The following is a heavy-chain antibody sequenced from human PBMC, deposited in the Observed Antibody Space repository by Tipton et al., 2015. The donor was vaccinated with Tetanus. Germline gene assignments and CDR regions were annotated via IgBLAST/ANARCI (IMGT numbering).Heavy chain of an antibody. V-gene: IGHV4-59*12. D-gene: IGHD3-3*01. CDR2: IYYSGST. CDR1: GFTFSSYG. J-gene: IGHJ6*02. Sequence: LRLSCATSGFTFSSYGVAWFRQAPGKGLEWIGYIYYSGSTNYNPSLKSRVTISVDTSKNQFSLKLSSVTAADTAVYYCARDSPYYDFWSGRIIADYYYYYGMDVWGQGTTVTVSS. CDR3: ARDSPYYDFWSGRIIADYYYYYGMDV.